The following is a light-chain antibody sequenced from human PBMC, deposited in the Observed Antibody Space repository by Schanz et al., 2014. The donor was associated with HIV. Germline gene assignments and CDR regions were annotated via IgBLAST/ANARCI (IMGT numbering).Light chain of an antibody. CDR1: QSISSW. CDR2: KAS. J-gene: IGKJ1*01. Sequence: DIQMSQSPSALSASVGDRVTITCRASQSISSWLAWYQQRPGKAPNLLIYKASSLEVGVPSRFSGSGSGTEFTLTISSLQPDDFATYYCQQYATSAWTFGQGTKVEIK. CDR3: QQYATSAWT. V-gene: IGKV1-5*03.